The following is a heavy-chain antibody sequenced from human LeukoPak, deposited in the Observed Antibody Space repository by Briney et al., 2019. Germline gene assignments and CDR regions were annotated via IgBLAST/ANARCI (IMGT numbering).Heavy chain of an antibody. V-gene: IGHV4-59*12. Sequence: SETLSLTCTVSGGSISSYYWSWIRQPPGKGLEWIGYIYYSGSTNYNPSLKSRVTISVDTSKNQFSLKLSSVTAADTAVYYCARDIFASSWSYYYYMDVWGKGTTVTISS. J-gene: IGHJ6*03. CDR2: IYYSGST. D-gene: IGHD6-13*01. CDR3: ARDIFASSWSYYYYMDV. CDR1: GGSISSYY.